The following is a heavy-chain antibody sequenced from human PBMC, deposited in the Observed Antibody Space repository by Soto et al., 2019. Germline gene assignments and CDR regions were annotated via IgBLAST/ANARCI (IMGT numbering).Heavy chain of an antibody. V-gene: IGHV1-69*13. CDR2: IIPIFGTA. J-gene: IGHJ6*02. CDR3: AREKWREDDFWSGYYTKDYYYYGMDV. Sequence: GASVKVCCKASGGTFSSYAISWVRQAPGQGLEWMGGIIPIFGTANYAQKFQGRVTITADESTSTAYMELSSLRSEDTAVYYCAREKWREDDFWSGYYTKDYYYYGMDVWGQGPTVTVSS. CDR1: GGTFSSYA. D-gene: IGHD3-3*01.